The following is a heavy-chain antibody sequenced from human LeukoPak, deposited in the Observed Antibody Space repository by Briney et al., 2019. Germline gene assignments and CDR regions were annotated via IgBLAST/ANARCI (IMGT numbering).Heavy chain of an antibody. CDR1: GGSISSSSYY. CDR2: IYYSGST. CDR3: AKLFYDSSGYSPSDAFDI. D-gene: IGHD3-22*01. J-gene: IGHJ3*02. Sequence: SETLSLTCTVSGGSISSSSYYWSWIRQPPGKGLEWIGYIYYSGSTNYNPSLKSRVTISVDTSKNQFSLKLSSVTAADTAVYYCAKLFYDSSGYSPSDAFDIWGQGTMVTVSS. V-gene: IGHV4-61*01.